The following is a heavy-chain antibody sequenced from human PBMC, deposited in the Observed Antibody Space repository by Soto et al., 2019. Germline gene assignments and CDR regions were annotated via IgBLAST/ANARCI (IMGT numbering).Heavy chain of an antibody. CDR3: ARDASSSDAFDI. D-gene: IGHD6-13*01. CDR2: IYYSGST. CDR1: GGSISSGDYY. J-gene: IGHJ3*02. Sequence: SETLSLTCSVSGGSISSGDYYWSWIRQHPGKGLEWIGYIYYSGSTLYNPSLKSRVTISVDTSKNQFSLKVSFVTAADTAVYYCARDASSSDAFDIWGQGTMVTVSS. V-gene: IGHV4-31*03.